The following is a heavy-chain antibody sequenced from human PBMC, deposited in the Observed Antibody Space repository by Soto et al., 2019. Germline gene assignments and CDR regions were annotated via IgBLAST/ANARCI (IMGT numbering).Heavy chain of an antibody. D-gene: IGHD2-2*01. CDR1: GFTFTNYA. CDR3: VARYCSSTTCYQVDY. Sequence: VGSLRLSCSASGFTFTNYAIHWIRQAPGKGLEYVSAISSTGGSTYYADSVKGRFTISRDNSKNTVYLQMSSLRSEDSAVYYCVARYCSSTTCYQVDYWGQGTLVTVSS. V-gene: IGHV3-64D*06. J-gene: IGHJ4*02. CDR2: ISSTGGST.